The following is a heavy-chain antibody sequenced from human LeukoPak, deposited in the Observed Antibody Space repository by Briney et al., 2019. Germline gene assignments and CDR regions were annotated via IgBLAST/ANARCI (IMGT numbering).Heavy chain of an antibody. CDR1: GYTFTGFY. CDR2: INPNSGGT. CDR3: ARVIAADVDY. D-gene: IGHD6-13*01. V-gene: IGHV1-2*06. Sequence: ASVKVSCKASGYTFTGFYMHWVRQAPGQGLEWMGQINPNSGGTDYAQKFQGRVTMTRDTSISTAYMELSRLRSDDTAVYYCARVIAADVDYWGQGTLVTVSS. J-gene: IGHJ4*02.